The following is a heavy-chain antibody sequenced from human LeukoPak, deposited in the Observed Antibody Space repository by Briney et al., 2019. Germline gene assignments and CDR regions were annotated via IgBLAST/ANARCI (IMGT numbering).Heavy chain of an antibody. J-gene: IGHJ5*02. CDR1: GDSISTSNSY. CDR2: IYYSGNT. D-gene: IGHD1-26*01. CDR3: ARQIVGAKNVWFDP. V-gene: IGHV4-39*01. Sequence: PSETLSLTCTVSGDSISTSNSYWGWIRQPPGKGLEWIGSIYYSGNTYYNASLKSRVTISVDTSKNQFSLKLTSVTAADTAVYYCARQIVGAKNVWFDPWGQGTLVTVSS.